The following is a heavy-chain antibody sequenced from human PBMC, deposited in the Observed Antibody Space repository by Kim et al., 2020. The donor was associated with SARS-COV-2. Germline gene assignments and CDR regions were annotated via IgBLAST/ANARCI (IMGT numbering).Heavy chain of an antibody. CDR3: AKVVCDVTSCRHPPSTDAFNV. Sequence: GGSLRLSCEASGFTFSNYGMSWVRQTQGNGLEWVSAISGGGDYTYYADSVKGRFTISRDNSNNKLYLQMHSLRVEDTAIYYCAKVVCDVTSCRHPPSTDAFNVWGQGTVVTVSS. D-gene: IGHD2-2*01. V-gene: IGHV3-23*01. CDR2: ISGGGDYT. J-gene: IGHJ3*01. CDR1: GFTFSNYG.